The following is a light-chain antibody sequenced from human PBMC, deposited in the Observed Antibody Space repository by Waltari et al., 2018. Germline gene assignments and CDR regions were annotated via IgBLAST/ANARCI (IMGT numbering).Light chain of an antibody. Sequence: QSAQTQPPSVSGSPGPSVTISCTGPSIDVGIYNHVPWYQQHPGKAPKLLIYEVTQRPSGVPDRFSGSRSGNTASLTVSGLQSEDEADYYCSSYAGSNNLVFGGGTKVTVL. J-gene: IGLJ2*01. CDR3: SSYAGSNNLV. CDR1: SIDVGIYNH. CDR2: EVT. V-gene: IGLV2-8*01.